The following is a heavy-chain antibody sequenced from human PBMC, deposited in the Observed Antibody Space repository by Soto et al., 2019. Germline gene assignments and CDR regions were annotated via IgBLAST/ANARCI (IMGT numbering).Heavy chain of an antibody. V-gene: IGHV5-51*01. J-gene: IGHJ6*03. CDR1: GCGFTSYW. D-gene: IGHD2-15*01. Sequence: PGESLKISCQGSGCGFTSYWIAWVRQMPGKGLEWMGIMYPAESDTRYSPSFQGQVTISADTSINTAYLQWTTLKASDTAMYYCARSIGYCSGGSCSGLWDYYYYMDVWGNGTSVTVSS. CDR3: ARSIGYCSGGSCSGLWDYYYYMDV. CDR2: MYPAESDT.